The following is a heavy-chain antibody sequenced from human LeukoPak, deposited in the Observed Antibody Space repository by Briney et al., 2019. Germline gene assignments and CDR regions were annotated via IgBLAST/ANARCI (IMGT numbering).Heavy chain of an antibody. Sequence: PSETLSLTCTVSGGSIRRYFWNWIRQPPGKGLEWIGYIYGSGSTTYHPSLKSRVTISVDTCKNQFSLKLSSVTAADTAVYYCARNEGGLWFGELLIVGAFDIWGQGTMVTVSS. CDR3: ARNEGGLWFGELLIVGAFDI. CDR2: IYGSGST. V-gene: IGHV4-59*12. J-gene: IGHJ3*02. CDR1: GGSIRRYF. D-gene: IGHD3-10*01.